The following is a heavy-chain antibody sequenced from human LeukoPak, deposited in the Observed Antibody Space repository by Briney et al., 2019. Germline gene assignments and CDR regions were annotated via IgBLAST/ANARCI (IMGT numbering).Heavy chain of an antibody. D-gene: IGHD4-23*01. Sequence: GGSLRLSCVVSGFTFSGYNMSWVRQAPGKGLEWIAYISSTSVIYYADSVKGRFTISRDNAKNSLFLQMNSLRVDDTAVYYCAREGDGSNSGFAYWGQGTLVTVSS. CDR1: GFTFSGYN. J-gene: IGHJ4*02. CDR3: AREGDGSNSGFAY. CDR2: ISSTSVI. V-gene: IGHV3-48*01.